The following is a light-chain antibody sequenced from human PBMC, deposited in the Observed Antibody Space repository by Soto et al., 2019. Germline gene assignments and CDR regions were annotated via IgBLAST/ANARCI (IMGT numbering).Light chain of an antibody. CDR3: QQYYSYPPT. J-gene: IGKJ1*01. Sequence: EIVLTQSPGTLSLSPGERATLSCRASQSVDSTYLTWYQQKPGQAPRLLIYGASGRATGIPDRFSGSGSGTDFTLTISCLQSEDFATYYCQQYYSYPPTFGQGTKVDIK. V-gene: IGKV3-20*01. CDR1: QSVDSTY. CDR2: GAS.